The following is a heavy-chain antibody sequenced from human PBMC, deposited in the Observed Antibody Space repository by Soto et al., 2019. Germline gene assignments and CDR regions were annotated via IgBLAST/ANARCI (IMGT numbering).Heavy chain of an antibody. J-gene: IGHJ6*02. CDR3: ARDRITIFGVVINYYYGMDV. CDR2: INHSGST. D-gene: IGHD3-3*01. Sequence: SETLSLTCAVYGGSFSVYYWSWIRQPPGKGLEWIGEINHSGSTNYNPSLKSRVTISVDTSKNQFSLKLSSVTAADTAVYYCARDRITIFGVVINYYYGMDVWGQGTTVTVSS. CDR1: GGSFSVYY. V-gene: IGHV4-34*01.